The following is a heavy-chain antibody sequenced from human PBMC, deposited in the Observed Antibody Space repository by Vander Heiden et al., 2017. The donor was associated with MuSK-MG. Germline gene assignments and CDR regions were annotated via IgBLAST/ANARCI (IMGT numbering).Heavy chain of an antibody. J-gene: IGHJ2*01. CDR1: GDSVSSNSAA. V-gene: IGHV6-1*01. Sequence: QVQLQQSGPGLVQPSQTLLLACAISGDSVSSNSAAWNWIRQSPSRGLEWLGRTDYRSKWYNDYAVAVKSRIMINPDTSKNQFSLQLNSVTPEDTAMYYCARSEGYFDLWGRGTLVTVSS. CDR3: ARSEGYFDL. CDR2: TDYRSKWYN.